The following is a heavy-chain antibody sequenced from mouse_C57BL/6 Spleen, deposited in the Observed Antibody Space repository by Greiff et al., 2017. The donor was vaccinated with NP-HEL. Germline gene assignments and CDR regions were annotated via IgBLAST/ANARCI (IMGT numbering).Heavy chain of an antibody. CDR3: TTKFYGSSPYAMDY. CDR2: IEPEDGDT. CDR1: GFNIKDYY. Sequence: RKQSGAELVRPGASVKLSCTASGFNIKDYYMHWVKQRPEQGLEWIGRIEPEDGDTEYSPKFQGKATMTADTSPNTAYLQLSSLTSEDTAVYYCTTKFYGSSPYAMDYWGQGTSVTVSS. J-gene: IGHJ4*01. D-gene: IGHD1-1*01. V-gene: IGHV14-1*01.